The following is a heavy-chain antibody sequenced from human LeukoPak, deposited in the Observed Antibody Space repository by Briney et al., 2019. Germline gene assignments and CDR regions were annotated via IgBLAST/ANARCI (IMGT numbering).Heavy chain of an antibody. V-gene: IGHV3-33*01. CDR1: GFTFSSYG. CDR3: ARSHDYGDFYFDY. D-gene: IGHD4-17*01. CDR2: IWYDGSNK. Sequence: GGSLRLSCAASGFTFSSYGIHWVRQAPGKGLEWVAVIWYDGSNKYYADSVKGRFTVSRDNSKNTLYLQMNSLRAEDTAVYYCARSHDYGDFYFDYWGQGTLVTVSS. J-gene: IGHJ4*02.